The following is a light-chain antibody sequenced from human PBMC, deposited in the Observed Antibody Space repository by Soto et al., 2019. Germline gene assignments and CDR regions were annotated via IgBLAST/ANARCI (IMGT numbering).Light chain of an antibody. CDR3: QQYDISPRA. CDR2: EAS. Sequence: EIVLTQSPGTLSLSPGERATLSCRASQSLSNNFLAWHQQKPGQAPRLLIYEASKRATGTPDRFSGSGSGTTFTLSISKLEPEDFAVYYCQQYDISPRAFGQGTKVEIK. CDR1: QSLSNNF. J-gene: IGKJ1*01. V-gene: IGKV3-20*01.